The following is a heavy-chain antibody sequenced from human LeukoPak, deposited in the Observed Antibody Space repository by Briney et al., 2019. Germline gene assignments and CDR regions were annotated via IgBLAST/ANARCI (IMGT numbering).Heavy chain of an antibody. Sequence: GGSLRLSCAASGFTFSTYGTHWVRQAPGKGLEWVAVLGSDGKTTYYADSVKGRFTISRDNSKNTLYLQMSSLRAEDTAVYYCARGATTERGYGYGLDYWGQGTLVTVSS. J-gene: IGHJ4*02. D-gene: IGHD5-18*01. CDR3: ARGATTERGYGYGLDY. CDR1: GFTFSTYG. CDR2: LGSDGKTT. V-gene: IGHV3-33*08.